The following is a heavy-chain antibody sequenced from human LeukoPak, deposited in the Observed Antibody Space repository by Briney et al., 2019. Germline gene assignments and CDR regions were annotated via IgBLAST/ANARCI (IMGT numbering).Heavy chain of an antibody. D-gene: IGHD5-24*01. J-gene: IGHJ3*02. CDR2: IGSSGTTI. CDR3: AKKRDAFDI. Sequence: GGSLRLSCAASGFTFSDYYMSWIRQAPGKGLEWVPYIGSSGTTISYTDSVKGRFAISRDNSKNTLYLHMNSLRADDTAVYYCAKKRDAFDIWGQGTVVTVSS. CDR1: GFTFSDYY. V-gene: IGHV3-11*01.